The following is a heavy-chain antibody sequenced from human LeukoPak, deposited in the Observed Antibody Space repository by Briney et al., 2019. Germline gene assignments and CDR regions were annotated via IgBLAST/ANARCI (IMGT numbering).Heavy chain of an antibody. CDR2: INPSGGST. Sequence: ASVKVSCKTSGYIFTNYFLHWVRQAPGQGLEWMGIINPSGGSTFYAQKFQGRVTLTRDTPTSTVYMDLSSLRSEDTAIYYCARGGYTSSGRSMDVWGQGTTVTVSS. D-gene: IGHD3-10*01. V-gene: IGHV1-46*01. CDR3: ARGGYTSSGRSMDV. CDR1: GYIFTNYF. J-gene: IGHJ6*02.